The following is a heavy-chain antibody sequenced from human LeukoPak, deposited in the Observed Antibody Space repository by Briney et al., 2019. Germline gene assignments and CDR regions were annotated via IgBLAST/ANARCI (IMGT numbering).Heavy chain of an antibody. CDR3: ARGIQLWGDAFDI. V-gene: IGHV3-53*01. Sequence: GGSLRLSCAASGFMFSSYAMSWVRQAPGKGLEWVSVIYSGGSTYYADSVKGRFTISRDNSKNTLYLQMNSLRAEDTAVYYCARGIQLWGDAFDIWGQGTMVTVSS. D-gene: IGHD5-18*01. CDR1: GFMFSSYA. J-gene: IGHJ3*02. CDR2: IYSGGST.